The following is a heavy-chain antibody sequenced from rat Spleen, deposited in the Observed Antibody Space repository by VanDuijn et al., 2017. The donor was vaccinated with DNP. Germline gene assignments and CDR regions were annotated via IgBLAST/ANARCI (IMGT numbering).Heavy chain of an antibody. J-gene: IGHJ3*01. CDR1: GFTFNNYW. Sequence: EVQLVESGGGLVQPGRSMKLSCVASGFTFNNYWMAWIRQVPGKGLEWVASIPSRGGNTYYPDSVKGRFTISRDNAKNTLYLQMNSLRSEDTATYYCTTDNSGLNWFAYWGQGTLVTVST. CDR2: IPSRGGNT. V-gene: IGHV5-31*01. D-gene: IGHD4-3*01. CDR3: TTDNSGLNWFAY.